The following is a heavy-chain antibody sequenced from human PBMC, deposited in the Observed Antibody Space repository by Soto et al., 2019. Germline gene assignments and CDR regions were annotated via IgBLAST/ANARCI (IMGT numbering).Heavy chain of an antibody. CDR3: ARTRGPMIVVVKNAFDI. CDR2: IYHSGST. CDR1: GGSISSSNW. V-gene: IGHV4-4*02. D-gene: IGHD3-22*01. Sequence: SETLSLTCAVSGGSISSSNWWSWVRQPPGKGLEWVGEIYHSGSTNYNPSLKSRVTISVDKSKNQFSLKLSSVTAADTAVYYCARTRGPMIVVVKNAFDIWGQGTMVTVSS. J-gene: IGHJ3*02.